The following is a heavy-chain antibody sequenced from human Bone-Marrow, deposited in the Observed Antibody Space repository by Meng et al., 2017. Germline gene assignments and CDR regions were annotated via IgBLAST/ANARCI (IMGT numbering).Heavy chain of an antibody. CDR1: GGSISSGGYY. J-gene: IGHJ4*02. CDR3: ARVGYSGSRVTSYYFDY. Sequence: QVQPQEAGPGLVKPSQTLSLTCTVSGGSISSGGYYWSWIRQHPGKGLEWIGYIYYSGSTYYNPSLKSLVTISVDTSKNQFSLKLSSVTAADTAVYYCARVGYSGSRVTSYYFDYWGQGTLVTVSS. CDR2: IYYSGST. D-gene: IGHD1-26*01. V-gene: IGHV4-31*01.